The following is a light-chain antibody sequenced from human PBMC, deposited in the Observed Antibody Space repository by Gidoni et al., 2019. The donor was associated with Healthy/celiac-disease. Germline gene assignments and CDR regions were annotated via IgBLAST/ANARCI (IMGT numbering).Light chain of an antibody. V-gene: IGLV3-1*01. CDR2: QDS. Sequence: SYDLPHPPSLSVSPGQTASITCSGDKLGDKYACWYQQKPGQSPVLVISQDSKRPSGIPERFSGSNSGNTATLTISGTQAMDEADYYCQAGDSSSYVVFGGGTKLTVL. CDR3: QAGDSSSYVV. J-gene: IGLJ2*01. CDR1: KLGDKY.